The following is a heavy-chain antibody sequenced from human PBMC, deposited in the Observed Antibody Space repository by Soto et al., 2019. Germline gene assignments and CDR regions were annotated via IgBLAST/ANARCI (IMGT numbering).Heavy chain of an antibody. Sequence: QVQLVQSGAEVKKPGSSVKVSCKASGGTFSSYAISWVRQAPGQGLEWMGGIIPIFGTANYAQKFQGRVTITADESTSTAYMELSSVRSEDTAVYYCARAPRASTGYYGADYYYYGMDVWGQGTTVTVSS. V-gene: IGHV1-69*01. CDR2: IIPIFGTA. D-gene: IGHD3-9*01. J-gene: IGHJ6*02. CDR1: GGTFSSYA. CDR3: ARAPRASTGYYGADYYYYGMDV.